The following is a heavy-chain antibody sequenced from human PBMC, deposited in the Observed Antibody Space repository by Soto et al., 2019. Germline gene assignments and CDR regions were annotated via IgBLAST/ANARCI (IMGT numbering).Heavy chain of an antibody. Sequence: QVQLVQSGAEVKKPGASVTVSCKTSGYTFSNYGINWVRQAPGQGLEWMGWISGYNGNTNYAQTVQGRVTMTTDTSTGTVYMELRSLKSDDTAIYYCSRFIMVGGWFDPNYYHGMDGWGPGTTVTVSS. V-gene: IGHV1-18*01. CDR2: ISGYNGNT. CDR3: SRFIMVGGWFDPNYYHGMDG. J-gene: IGHJ6*02. CDR1: GYTFSNYG. D-gene: IGHD6-19*01.